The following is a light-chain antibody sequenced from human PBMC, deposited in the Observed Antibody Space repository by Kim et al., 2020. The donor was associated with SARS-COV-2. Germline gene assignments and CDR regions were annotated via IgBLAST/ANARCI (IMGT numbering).Light chain of an antibody. Sequence: SSELTQDPAVSVALGQTVRITCQGDSLRSYYASWYQQKPGQAPVLVIYGKNNRPSGIPDRFSGSSSGNTASLTITGGQAEDEADYYCNSRDSSGNHVVLG. V-gene: IGLV3-19*01. CDR2: GKN. CDR1: SLRSYY. CDR3: NSRDSSGNHVV. J-gene: IGLJ2*01.